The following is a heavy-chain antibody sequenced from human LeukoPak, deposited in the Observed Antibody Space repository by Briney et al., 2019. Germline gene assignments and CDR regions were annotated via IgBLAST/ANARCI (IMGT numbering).Heavy chain of an antibody. Sequence: PGGSLRLSCAASGFTFSSYGMHWVRQAPGKGLEWVAFIRYDGSNKYYADSVKGRFTISRDNSKNTLYLQMNSLRAEDTAVYYCAKLAGLTTPPYYYYYMDVWGKGTTVTVSS. CDR2: IRYDGSNK. V-gene: IGHV3-30*02. D-gene: IGHD1-14*01. CDR1: GFTFSSYG. CDR3: AKLAGLTTPPYYYYYMDV. J-gene: IGHJ6*03.